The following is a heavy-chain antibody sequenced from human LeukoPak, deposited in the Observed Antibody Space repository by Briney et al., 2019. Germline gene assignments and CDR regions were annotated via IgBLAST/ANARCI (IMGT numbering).Heavy chain of an antibody. CDR2: INPNSGGT. J-gene: IGHJ4*02. D-gene: IGHD6-19*01. CDR1: GYTFTGYY. CDR3: ARGREVAGTVGY. Sequence: ASVKVSCKASGYTFTGYYMHWVRQAPGQGLEWMGWINPNSGGTNYAQKFQGRVTMTRNTSISTAYMELSRLTSDDTAVYYCARGREVAGTVGYWGQGTLVTVSS. V-gene: IGHV1-2*02.